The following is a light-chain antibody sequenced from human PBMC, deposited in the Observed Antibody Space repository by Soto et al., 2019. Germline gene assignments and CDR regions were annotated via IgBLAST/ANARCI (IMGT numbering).Light chain of an antibody. CDR1: SSDIGSYNH. Sequence: QSALTQPPSASGSPGQSVTISCTGTSSDIGSYNHVSWYQQHPGKAPKLMIYEVSNRPSGVPDRFSGSKSGNTASLTVSGLQAEYEADYYCSSFAGSTVVFGGGTKLTVL. CDR3: SSFAGSTVV. CDR2: EVS. V-gene: IGLV2-8*01. J-gene: IGLJ2*01.